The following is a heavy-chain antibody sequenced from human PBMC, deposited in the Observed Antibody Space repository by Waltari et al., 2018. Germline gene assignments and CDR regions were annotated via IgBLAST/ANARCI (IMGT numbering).Heavy chain of an antibody. J-gene: IGHJ5*02. CDR3: TRQEPWRFDP. CDR1: WITFSGSA. CDR2: IRSKAHNYAT. D-gene: IGHD1-1*01. V-gene: IGHV3-73*01. Sequence: VQLVESGGGWVQPGGSLTLSCAACWITFSGSAMHWVRQASGKGLEWVGRIRSKAHNYATAYAASVKGRFTISRDDSKNTAYLQMNSLKTEDTAVYYCTRQEPWRFDPWGQGTLVTVSS.